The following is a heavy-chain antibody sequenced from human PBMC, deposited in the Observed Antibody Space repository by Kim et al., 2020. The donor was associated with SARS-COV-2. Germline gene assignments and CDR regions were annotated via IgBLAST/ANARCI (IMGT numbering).Heavy chain of an antibody. Sequence: TYYHPALNSRVPISVDTAKNQFSLKLSSVTAADKAVYDCARERYRGVLDYWGQGTLVTVSS. J-gene: IGHJ4*02. CDR3: ARERYRGVLDY. D-gene: IGHD3-10*01. V-gene: IGHV4-39*02. CDR2: T.